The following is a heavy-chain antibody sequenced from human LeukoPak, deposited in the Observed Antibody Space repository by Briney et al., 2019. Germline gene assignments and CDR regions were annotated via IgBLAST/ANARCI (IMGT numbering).Heavy chain of an antibody. J-gene: IGHJ4*02. CDR2: IYYSGST. CDR3: ARGYSSGWSWDY. CDR1: GGSISSGAYY. D-gene: IGHD6-19*01. V-gene: IGHV4-31*03. Sequence: SQTLSLTCTVSGGSISSGAYYWSWIRQHPGKGLERIGYIYYSGSTYYNPSLKSRVTISVDTSKNQFSLKLSSVTAADTAVYYCARGYSSGWSWDYWGQGTLVTVSS.